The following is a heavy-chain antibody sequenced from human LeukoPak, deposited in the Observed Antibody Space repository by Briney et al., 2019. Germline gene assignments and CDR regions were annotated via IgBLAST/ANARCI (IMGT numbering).Heavy chain of an antibody. D-gene: IGHD6-19*01. Sequence: GGSLRLSWAASGFTFSKYWRLWVRQAPGKGLESVSRINTDGTVTTYADSVKGRFTASRDNADNTMFLQMNSVRDEDTAVYYCATKKWLAPPPDFWGQGTPVTVSS. CDR3: ATKKWLAPPPDF. CDR2: INTDGTVT. J-gene: IGHJ1*01. V-gene: IGHV3-74*01. CDR1: GFTFSKYW.